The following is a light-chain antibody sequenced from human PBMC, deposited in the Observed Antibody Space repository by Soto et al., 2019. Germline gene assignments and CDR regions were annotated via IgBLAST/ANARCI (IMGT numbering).Light chain of an antibody. V-gene: IGKV3-11*01. J-gene: IGKJ4*01. CDR1: QRVSSY. CDR3: QQRSNWPLT. CDR2: DAS. Sequence: EIVLTQSPATLSLSPGERATLSCRASQRVSSYLAWYQQKPGQAPRLLIYDASNRATGIPARFSGSGSGTEFTLTISSLDPEDFAVYYCQQRSNWPLTFGGGTKVEIK.